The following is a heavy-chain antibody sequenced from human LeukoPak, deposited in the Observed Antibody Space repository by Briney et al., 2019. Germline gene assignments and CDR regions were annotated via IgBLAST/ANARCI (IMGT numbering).Heavy chain of an antibody. CDR3: ARDGSGWTLYYFDY. CDR1: GFTFSSYS. CDR2: ISSSGSYI. Sequence: GGSLRLSCAASGFTFSSYSMNWVRQAPGKGLEWVSSISSSGSYIYYADSVKGRFTIARDNAKNSLYLQMNSLRAEDTAVYDCARDGSGWTLYYFDYWGQGTLVTVSS. J-gene: IGHJ4*02. V-gene: IGHV3-21*01. D-gene: IGHD6-19*01.